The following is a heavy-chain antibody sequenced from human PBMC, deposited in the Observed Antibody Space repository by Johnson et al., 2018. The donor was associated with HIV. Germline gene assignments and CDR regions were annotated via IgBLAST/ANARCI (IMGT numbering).Heavy chain of an antibody. D-gene: IGHD4-23*01. CDR3: ARGGRAHYGGNFGAFDI. J-gene: IGHJ3*02. Sequence: QVQLVESGGGVVQPGRSLRLSCAASGFTFSSYAMHWVRQAPGKGLEGVAVISYDGSNKYYADSVKGRFTISRDNSKNTLYLQMNSLRAEDTAVYYCARGGRAHYGGNFGAFDIWGQGTMVTVSS. CDR2: ISYDGSNK. V-gene: IGHV3-30*04. CDR1: GFTFSSYA.